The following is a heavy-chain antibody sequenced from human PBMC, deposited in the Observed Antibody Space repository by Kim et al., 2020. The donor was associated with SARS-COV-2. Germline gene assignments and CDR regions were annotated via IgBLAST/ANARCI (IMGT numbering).Heavy chain of an antibody. CDR1: GYTFTSYY. Sequence: ASVKVSCKASGYTFTSYYMHWVRQAPGQGLEWMGIINPSGGSTSYAQKFQGRVTMTRDTSTSTVYMELSSLRSEDTAVYYCARGSLPPFLERPDGWFDPWGQGTLVTVSS. J-gene: IGHJ5*02. V-gene: IGHV1-46*01. D-gene: IGHD3-3*01. CDR3: ARGSLPPFLERPDGWFDP. CDR2: INPSGGST.